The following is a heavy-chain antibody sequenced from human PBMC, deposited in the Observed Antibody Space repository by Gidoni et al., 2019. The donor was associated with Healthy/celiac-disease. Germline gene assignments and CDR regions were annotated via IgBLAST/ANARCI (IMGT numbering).Heavy chain of an antibody. CDR2: INSAGSST. D-gene: IGHD2-21*02. CDR1: GFTFSSYW. Sequence: EVQLVESGGGLVQPGGSLRLSCAASGFTFSSYWMHWVRQAPGKGLVWVSRINSAGSSTSYAASVKGRFTISRDNAKTTLYLQMNSLRAEDTAVYYCAREEAYCGGDCYSFHSYWFDPWGQGTLVTVSS. V-gene: IGHV3-74*01. CDR3: AREEAYCGGDCYSFHSYWFDP. J-gene: IGHJ5*02.